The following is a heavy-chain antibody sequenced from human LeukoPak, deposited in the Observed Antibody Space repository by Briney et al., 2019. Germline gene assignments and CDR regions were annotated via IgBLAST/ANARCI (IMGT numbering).Heavy chain of an antibody. D-gene: IGHD3-22*01. Sequence: KSSETLSLTCTVSGGSISSGSYYWSWIRQPAGKGLEWIGRIYTSGSTNYNPSLKSRFTISVDTSKNQFSLKLSSVTAADTAVYYCASSDSSGYYKPTHAFDIWGQGTMVTVSS. CDR2: IYTSGST. CDR3: ASSDSSGYYKPTHAFDI. J-gene: IGHJ3*02. V-gene: IGHV4-61*02. CDR1: GGSISSGSYY.